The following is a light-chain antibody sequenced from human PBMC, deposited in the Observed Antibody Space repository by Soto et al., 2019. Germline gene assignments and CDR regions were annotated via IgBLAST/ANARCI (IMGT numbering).Light chain of an antibody. Sequence: QSVLTQPPSASGTPGQRVTISCSGSSSDIGSNVVNWYQQLPGTAPKLLIYTNDQRPSGVPDRFSGSRSGTSASLAISGLQSEDEADYYCAVWDDGLNGVVFGGGTKLTVL. CDR1: SSDIGSNV. CDR3: AVWDDGLNGVV. CDR2: TND. V-gene: IGLV1-44*01. J-gene: IGLJ2*01.